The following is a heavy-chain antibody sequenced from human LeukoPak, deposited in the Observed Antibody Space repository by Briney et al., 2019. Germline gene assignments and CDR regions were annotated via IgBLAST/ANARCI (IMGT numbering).Heavy chain of an antibody. J-gene: IGHJ6*02. CDR3: ARDRGYTVTPRYYYYGMYV. V-gene: IGHV4-59*01. D-gene: IGHD4-11*01. Sequence: SETLSLTCTVSGGSISSYYWSWIRQPPWKGLEWIGYIYYSGSTNYNPSLKSRVTISVDTSKNQFSLKLSSVTAADTAVYYCARDRGYTVTPRYYYYGMYVWGQGTTVTVSS. CDR1: GGSISSYY. CDR2: IYYSGST.